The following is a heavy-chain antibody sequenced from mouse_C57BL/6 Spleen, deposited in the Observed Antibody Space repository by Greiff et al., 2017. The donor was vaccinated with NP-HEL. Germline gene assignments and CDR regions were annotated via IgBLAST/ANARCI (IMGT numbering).Heavy chain of an antibody. CDR2: ISDGGSYT. Sequence: EVKLMESGGGLVKPGGSLKLSCAASGFTFSSYAMSWVRQTPEKRLEWVATISDGGSYTYYPGNVKGRFTISRDNAKNNLYLQMSHLKSEDTAMYYCARVYGSRGPWFAYWGQGTLVTVSA. V-gene: IGHV5-4*03. D-gene: IGHD2-2*01. CDR3: ARVYGSRGPWFAY. J-gene: IGHJ3*01. CDR1: GFTFSSYA.